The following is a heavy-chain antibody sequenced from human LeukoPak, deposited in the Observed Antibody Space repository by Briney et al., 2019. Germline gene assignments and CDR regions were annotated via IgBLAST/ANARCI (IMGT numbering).Heavy chain of an antibody. Sequence: GWSLRLSCAASGFTFSRSFVGWVRQSPGKGLEWCSTFLTSTGTPYYAASVRGRFSLSADISKTPLYLQMARLRAEDTAVYYCAKDYHDYGDLTFIDLWGRGTLVTVSS. D-gene: IGHD4-17*01. V-gene: IGHV3-23*01. J-gene: IGHJ3*01. CDR1: GFTFSRSF. CDR2: FLTSTGTP. CDR3: AKDYHDYGDLTFIDL.